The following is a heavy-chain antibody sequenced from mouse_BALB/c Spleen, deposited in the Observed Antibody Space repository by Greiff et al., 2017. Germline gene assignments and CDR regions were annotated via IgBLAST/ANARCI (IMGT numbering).Heavy chain of an antibody. CDR1: GFTFSSYA. V-gene: IGHV5-6-5*01. D-gene: IGHD1-1*01. J-gene: IGHJ2*01. Sequence: EVQGVESGGGLVKPGGSLKLSCAASGFTFSSYAMSWVRQTPEKRLEWVASISSGGSTYYPDSVKGRFTISRDNARNILYLQMSSLRSEDTAMYYCARYGSSFDYWGQGTTLTVSS. CDR2: ISSGGST. CDR3: ARYGSSFDY.